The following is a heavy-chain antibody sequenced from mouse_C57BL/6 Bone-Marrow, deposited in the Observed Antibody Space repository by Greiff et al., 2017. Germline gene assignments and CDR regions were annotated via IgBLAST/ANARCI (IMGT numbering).Heavy chain of an antibody. Sequence: QVQLQQSGAELVRPVASVKLSCKASGYTFTDYYINWVKQRPGQGLEWIARIYPGSGNTYYNEKFKGKATLTAEKSSSTAYMQLSSLTSEDSAVYFCARESYYYGRGDYWGQGTTLTVAS. V-gene: IGHV1-76*01. J-gene: IGHJ2*01. CDR2: IYPGSGNT. CDR1: GYTFTDYY. CDR3: ARESYYYGRGDY. D-gene: IGHD1-1*01.